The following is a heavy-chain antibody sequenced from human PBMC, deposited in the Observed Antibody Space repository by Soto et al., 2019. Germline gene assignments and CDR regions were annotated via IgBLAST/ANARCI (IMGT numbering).Heavy chain of an antibody. Sequence: ASVKVSCKASGYTFTSYAMHWVRQAPGQRLEWMGWINAANGNTKYSQKFQGRVTITRDTSASTAYMELSSLRSEDTAVYYCGRNAPIIAAGDPYSFDYWGQGTLVTVSS. CDR3: GRNAPIIAAGDPYSFDY. V-gene: IGHV1-3*01. D-gene: IGHD6-13*01. J-gene: IGHJ4*02. CDR1: GYTFTSYA. CDR2: INAANGNT.